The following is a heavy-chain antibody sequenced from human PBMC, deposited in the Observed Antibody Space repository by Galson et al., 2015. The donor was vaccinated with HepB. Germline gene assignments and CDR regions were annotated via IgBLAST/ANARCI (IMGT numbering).Heavy chain of an antibody. V-gene: IGHV3-30-3*01. CDR1: GFTFSSYA. Sequence: SLRLSCAASGFTFSSYAMHWVRQAPGKGLEWVAVISYDGSNKYYADSVKGRFTISRDNSKNTLYLQMNSLRAEDTAVYYCARSPRRAGSTIAARPTRGYYYYMDVWGKGTTVTVSS. CDR3: ARSPRRAGSTIAARPTRGYYYYMDV. J-gene: IGHJ6*03. CDR2: ISYDGSNK. D-gene: IGHD6-6*01.